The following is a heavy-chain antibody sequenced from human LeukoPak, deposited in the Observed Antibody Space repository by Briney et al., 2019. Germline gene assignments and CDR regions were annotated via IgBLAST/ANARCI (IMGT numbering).Heavy chain of an antibody. CDR2: SRNKGNAYST. V-gene: IGHV3-72*01. CDR3: TRQFYYGRSGYYPDH. D-gene: IGHD3-22*01. Sequence: GGSLRLSCAASGXSFSDHHVDWVRQAPGKGLEWIGRSRNKGNAYSTVYAASVNGRFTISRDEPENSLYLQMNSLRTEDTAVYYCTRQFYYGRSGYYPDHWGRGTLVTVSS. CDR1: GXSFSDHH. J-gene: IGHJ4*02.